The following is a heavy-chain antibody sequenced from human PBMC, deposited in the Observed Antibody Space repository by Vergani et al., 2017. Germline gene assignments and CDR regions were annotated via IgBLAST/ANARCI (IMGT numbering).Heavy chain of an antibody. CDR2: ISYDGSNN. CDR3: AKDQWSYYDSSGYSIIEGCLDY. V-gene: IGHV3-30*18. Sequence: QVQLVESGGGVVQPGRSLRLSCAASGFTFSSYGMHWVRQAPGKGLEWVAVISYDGSNNYYADSVKGRFTISRDNSKNTLYLQMNSLRAEDTAVYYCAKDQWSYYDSSGYSIIEGCLDYWGQGTLVTVSS. J-gene: IGHJ4*02. D-gene: IGHD3-22*01. CDR1: GFTFSSYG.